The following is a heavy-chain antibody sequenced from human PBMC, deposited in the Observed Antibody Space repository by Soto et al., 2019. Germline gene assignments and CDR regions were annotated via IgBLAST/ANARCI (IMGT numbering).Heavy chain of an antibody. CDR2: IYPDDSET. CDR3: ASSVLVTSTMNYFDL. D-gene: IGHD2-2*01. Sequence: GESLTISCPCSGDRFSDYWIAWVRQMPGEGLEWLGIIYPDDSETRYSPSFQGQVTISADKSIKTTYLQWSSLRASDTAMYFCASSVLVTSTMNYFDLWGQGTLVTVSS. CDR1: GDRFSDYW. V-gene: IGHV5-51*01. J-gene: IGHJ4*02.